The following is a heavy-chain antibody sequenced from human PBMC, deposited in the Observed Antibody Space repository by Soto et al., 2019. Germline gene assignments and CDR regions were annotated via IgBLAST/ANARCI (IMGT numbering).Heavy chain of an antibody. Sequence: SGNGSSKASGDTFISYPISWVRQGPGQGLEWMGGIIPIFGTANYAQKFQGRVTITADESTSTAYMELSSLRSEDTAVYYCARAGHYDSSGLIMDVWGQGTTVTV. V-gene: IGHV1-69*01. CDR3: ARAGHYDSSGLIMDV. D-gene: IGHD3-22*01. CDR2: IIPIFGTA. J-gene: IGHJ6*02. CDR1: GDTFISYP.